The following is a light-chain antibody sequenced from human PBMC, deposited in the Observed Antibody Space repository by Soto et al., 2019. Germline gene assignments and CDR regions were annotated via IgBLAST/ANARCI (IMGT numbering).Light chain of an antibody. CDR3: QQRSNWPRS. J-gene: IGKJ3*01. CDR1: QSVSSY. CDR2: HAS. V-gene: IGKV3-11*01. Sequence: EIVLTQSPATLSLSPGERATLSCRASQSVSSYLAWYQQKPGQAPRLLIYHASNRATSIPARYSGSGSGTDFTLTIRSLEPEDFAVYYCQQRSNWPRSFGPGTKVDIK.